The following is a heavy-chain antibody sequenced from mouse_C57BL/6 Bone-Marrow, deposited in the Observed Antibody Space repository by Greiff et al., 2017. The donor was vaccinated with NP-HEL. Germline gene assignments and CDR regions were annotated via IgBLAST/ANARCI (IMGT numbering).Heavy chain of an antibody. CDR1: GYTFTDYE. D-gene: IGHD2-3*01. J-gene: IGHJ1*03. CDR2: IDPGTGGT. CDR3: TNDGLDV. Sequence: QVQLKQSGAELVRPGASVTLSCKASGYTFTDYEMHWVKQTPVHGLEWIGAIDPGTGGTAYNQKFKGKAILTADKSSSTAYMELRSLTSEDSAVYYCTNDGLDVWGTGTTVTVSS. V-gene: IGHV1-15*01.